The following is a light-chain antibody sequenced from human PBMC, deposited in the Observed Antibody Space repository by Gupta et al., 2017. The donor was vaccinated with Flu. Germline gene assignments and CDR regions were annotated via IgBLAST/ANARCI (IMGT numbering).Light chain of an antibody. V-gene: IGKV1-5*03. CDR2: KAS. Sequence: DIQMTQSPSTLSASVGDRVTITCRASQSISSWLAWYQQKPGKAPKLLIYKASSLESGVPSRFSGSGSVTEFTLTISSLQPDDFATYYCQQYNSYSLTFGQGTKVEI. J-gene: IGKJ1*01. CDR1: QSISSW. CDR3: QQYNSYSLT.